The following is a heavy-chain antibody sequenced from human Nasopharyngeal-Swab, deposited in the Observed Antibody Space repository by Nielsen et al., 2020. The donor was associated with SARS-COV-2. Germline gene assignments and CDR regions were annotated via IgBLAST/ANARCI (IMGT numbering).Heavy chain of an antibody. Sequence: WIRQPPGKGLEWIGDIYYSGSTNYNPSLKSRVTISVDTSKNQFSLKLSSVTAADTAVYYCARDRGIFQYYYYGMDVWGQGTTVTVSS. CDR3: ARDRGIFQYYYYGMDV. J-gene: IGHJ6*02. V-gene: IGHV4-59*01. CDR2: IYYSGST. D-gene: IGHD3-10*01.